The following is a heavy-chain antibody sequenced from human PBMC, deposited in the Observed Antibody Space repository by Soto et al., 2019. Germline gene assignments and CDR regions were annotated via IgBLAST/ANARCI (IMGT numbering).Heavy chain of an antibody. CDR2: ISPYNGNT. CDR1: GYTFISYG. J-gene: IGHJ3*02. V-gene: IGHV1-18*01. D-gene: IGHD2-2*03. CDR3: ARDQTKWITDAFDI. Sequence: HVQLVQSGAEVKKPGASLKVSCKASGYTFISYGVSWVRQAPGQGREWLGWISPYNGNTTYAQKFQGRITMTTDTSTSTVYMDLRSLIPDDTAVYYCARDQTKWITDAFDIWGQGTMVVVSS.